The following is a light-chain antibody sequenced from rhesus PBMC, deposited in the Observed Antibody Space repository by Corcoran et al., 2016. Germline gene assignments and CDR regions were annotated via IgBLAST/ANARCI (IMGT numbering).Light chain of an antibody. CDR1: QSVSSY. J-gene: IGKJ2*01. CDR2: GVS. CDR3: LQSSIWPYS. Sequence: EIVMTQSPATLALSPGERATLSCRGSQSVSSYLAWYQQKPGQAPRLLIYGVSSRATGIPDRFSGSGSGTEFTLTISSLGPEDVGIYFCLQSSIWPYSFGQGTKVQIK. V-gene: IGKV3-24*04.